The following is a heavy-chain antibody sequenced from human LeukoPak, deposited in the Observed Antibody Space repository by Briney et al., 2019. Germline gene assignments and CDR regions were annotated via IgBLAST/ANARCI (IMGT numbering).Heavy chain of an antibody. V-gene: IGHV3-21*04. CDR1: EFTFSSYT. Sequence: GGSLRLSCAASEFTFSSYTMNWVRQAPGKGLEWVSSISSSSSYIYYADSVKGRFTISKNNAKNSLYLQMNSLRAEDTAVYYCARGRIARLPYFDYWGQGTLVTVSS. CDR2: ISSSSSYI. D-gene: IGHD5-18*01. J-gene: IGHJ4*02. CDR3: ARGRIARLPYFDY.